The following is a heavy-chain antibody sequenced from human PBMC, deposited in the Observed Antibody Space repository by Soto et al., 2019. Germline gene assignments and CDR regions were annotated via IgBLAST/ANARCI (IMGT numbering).Heavy chain of an antibody. V-gene: IGHV1-69*01. D-gene: IGHD6-19*01. CDR1: GGTFSSYA. CDR3: ASDRGYSSGWAFDY. J-gene: IGHJ4*02. Sequence: QVQLVQSGAEVKKPGSSVKVSCKASGGTFSSYAISWVRQAPGQGLEWMGGIIPIFGTANYAQKFQGRVTITADESTSTAYMERSSLRSEDTAVYYWASDRGYSSGWAFDYWGQGTLVTVSS. CDR2: IIPIFGTA.